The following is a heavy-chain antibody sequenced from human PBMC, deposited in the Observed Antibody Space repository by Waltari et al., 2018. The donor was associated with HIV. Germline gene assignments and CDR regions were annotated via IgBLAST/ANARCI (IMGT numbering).Heavy chain of an antibody. J-gene: IGHJ2*01. V-gene: IGHV4-34*02. CDR2: ISQRGST. CDR1: GASFSGYY. CDR3: ARGRMGYWYFDL. Sequence: QVQLQQWGAGLLKPSETLSLTCAVYGASFSGYYWSWIRQAPGMGLEWIGEISQRGSTNYNPPLKSRVTRSVDTSKHHFSLNLSSVTAADTAVYYCARGRMGYWYFDLWGRGTLVTVSS.